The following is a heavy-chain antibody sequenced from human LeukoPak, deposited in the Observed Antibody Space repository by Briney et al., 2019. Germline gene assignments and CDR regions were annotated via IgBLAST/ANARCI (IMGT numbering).Heavy chain of an antibody. Sequence: PSETLSLTCTVSGGSISSGSYYWSWIRQPAGKGLEWIGRIYTSGSTNYNPSLKSRVTISVDTSKNQFSLKLSSVTAADTAVYYCARHEASVGYDSSGFDYWGQGTLVTVSS. D-gene: IGHD3-22*01. CDR2: IYTSGST. V-gene: IGHV4-61*02. CDR3: ARHEASVGYDSSGFDY. CDR1: GGSISSGSYY. J-gene: IGHJ4*02.